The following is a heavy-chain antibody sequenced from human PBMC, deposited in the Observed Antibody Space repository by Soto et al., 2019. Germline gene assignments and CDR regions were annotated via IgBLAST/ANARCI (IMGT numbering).Heavy chain of an antibody. J-gene: IGHJ5*02. D-gene: IGHD3-10*01. Sequence: PSETLSLTFTVSGGSISSYYWSWIRQPPGKGLEWIGYIYYSGSTNYNPSLKSRVTISVDTSKNQFSLKLSSVTAADTAVYYCARTSGEFGVRDTDWFDPWGQGTLVTVSS. CDR1: GGSISSYY. V-gene: IGHV4-59*01. CDR3: ARTSGEFGVRDTDWFDP. CDR2: IYYSGST.